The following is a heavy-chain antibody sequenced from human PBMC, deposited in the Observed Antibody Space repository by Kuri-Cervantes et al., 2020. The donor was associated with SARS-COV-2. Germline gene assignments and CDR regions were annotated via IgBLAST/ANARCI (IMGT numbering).Heavy chain of an antibody. D-gene: IGHD2-2*01. CDR2: MSYDGSNK. Sequence: GGSLRLSCAASGFTFSSYAMHWVRQAPGKGLEWVAVMSYDGSNKYYADSVKGRFTISRDNSKNTLYLQMNSLRAEDTAVYYCAREHCSSTSCYGLDYWGQGTLVTVSS. CDR3: AREHCSSTSCYGLDY. CDR1: GFTFSSYA. V-gene: IGHV3-30-3*01. J-gene: IGHJ4*02.